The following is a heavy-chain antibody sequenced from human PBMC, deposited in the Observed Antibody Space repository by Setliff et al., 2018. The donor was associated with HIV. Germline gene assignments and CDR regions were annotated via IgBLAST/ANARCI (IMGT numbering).Heavy chain of an antibody. CDR2: IYHSGST. D-gene: IGHD5-12*01. CDR1: GYSISSGYH. Sequence: ASETLSLTCAVSGYSISSGYHWGWIRQPPGKGLEWIGSIYHSGSTYYNPSLKSRVTISVDTSKNQFSLKLSSVTAADTAVYYCARMYSGYDWSPAGARTRYFDYWGQGTLVTVSS. J-gene: IGHJ4*02. CDR3: ARMYSGYDWSPAGARTRYFDY. V-gene: IGHV4-38-2*01.